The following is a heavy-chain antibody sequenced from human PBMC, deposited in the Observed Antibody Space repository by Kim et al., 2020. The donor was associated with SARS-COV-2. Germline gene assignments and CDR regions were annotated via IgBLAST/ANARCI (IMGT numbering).Heavy chain of an antibody. D-gene: IGHD6-19*01. J-gene: IGHJ6*02. V-gene: IGHV4-34*01. Sequence: PSLKSRVTISVDTSKNQFSRKLSSVTAADTAVYYCARMYSSGWYSGMDVWGQGTTVTVSS. CDR3: ARMYSSGWYSGMDV.